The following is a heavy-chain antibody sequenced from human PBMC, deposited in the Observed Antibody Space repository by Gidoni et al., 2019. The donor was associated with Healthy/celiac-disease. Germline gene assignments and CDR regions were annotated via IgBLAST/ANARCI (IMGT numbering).Heavy chain of an antibody. CDR2: IKQDGSEK. D-gene: IGHD6-13*01. V-gene: IGHV3-7*03. Sequence: EVQLVESGGGWVQPGRSLRLSCAAPGLTYSRYLMSWVRQAPGQGLAWVANIKQDGSEKYYVDSVKGRFTISRNNAKNSLYLQMNSMRAEDTAAYYCARLHREYSSSPFDYWGQGTLVTVSS. CDR1: GLTYSRYL. J-gene: IGHJ4*02. CDR3: ARLHREYSSSPFDY.